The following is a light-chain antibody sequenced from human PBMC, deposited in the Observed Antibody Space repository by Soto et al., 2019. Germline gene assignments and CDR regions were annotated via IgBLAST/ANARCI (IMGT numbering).Light chain of an antibody. Sequence: EILLTQSPCTLSLSPGERATLSCGASQGLSGTYLAWYQQKPGQAPRLLIYGASSRATGIPDRFSGSGSGTDCTLNISRLEPEDFAVYYCQQYGDSPITFGQGTRLEIK. J-gene: IGKJ5*01. V-gene: IGKV3-20*01. CDR1: QGLSGTY. CDR3: QQYGDSPIT. CDR2: GAS.